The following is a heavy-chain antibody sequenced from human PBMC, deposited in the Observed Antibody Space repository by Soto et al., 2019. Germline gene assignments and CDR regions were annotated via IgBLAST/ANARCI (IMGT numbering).Heavy chain of an antibody. CDR3: ARHINEGYVDSGDGRRNP. D-gene: IGHD3-9*01. V-gene: IGHV1-69*02. J-gene: IGHJ5*02. CDR1: GGSSSRHT. CDR2: MIYMLGMT. Sequence: QVQLVQSGAEVKKPGSSVKVSCKASGGSSSRHTINWVRQAPGHGLEWIGTMIYMLGMTNYAQKFQGRVTITADKSTSTVYMELSGLRSDDTAVYYCARHINEGYVDSGDGRRNPWGQGTLVTVSS.